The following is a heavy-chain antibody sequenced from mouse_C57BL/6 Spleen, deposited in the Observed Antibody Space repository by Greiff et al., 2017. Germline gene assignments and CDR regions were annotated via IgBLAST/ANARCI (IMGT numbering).Heavy chain of an antibody. CDR1: GYTFTSYW. J-gene: IGHJ2*01. Sequence: QVQLQQPGAELVMPGASVKLSCKASGYTFTSYWMHWVKQRPGQGLEWIGEIDPSDSYTNYNQKFKGKSTLTVDKSSSTAYMQLSSLTSEDSAVYYCARGRDIATPDYWGQGTTLTVSS. D-gene: IGHD1-1*01. CDR2: IDPSDSYT. V-gene: IGHV1-69*01. CDR3: ARGRDIATPDY.